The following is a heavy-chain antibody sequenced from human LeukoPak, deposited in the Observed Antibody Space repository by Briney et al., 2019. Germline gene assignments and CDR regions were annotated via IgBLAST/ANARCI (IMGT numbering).Heavy chain of an antibody. J-gene: IGHJ6*02. CDR3: ASSYGETSYSYYGMDV. CDR2: IYSGGST. Sequence: GGSLRLSGAASGFTVSSNHMSWVRQAPGKGLEWVSVIYSGGSTYYADSVKGRFTISRDNSKNTLYLQMNSLRAEDTAVYYCASSYGETSYSYYGMDVWGQGTTVTVSS. D-gene: IGHD4-17*01. CDR1: GFTVSSNH. V-gene: IGHV3-53*01.